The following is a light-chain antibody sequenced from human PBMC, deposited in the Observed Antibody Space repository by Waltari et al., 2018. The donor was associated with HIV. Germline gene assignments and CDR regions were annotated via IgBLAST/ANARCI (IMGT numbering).Light chain of an antibody. CDR1: NSNIGSNS. CDR2: SNN. V-gene: IGLV1-44*01. J-gene: IGLJ2*01. CDR3: AAWDDSRNGEVI. Sequence: QSVLTQPPSASGTPGQRVTISCSGRNSNIGSNSVNWYQQVPGTAPKLLIYSNNQRRSGVPDRFSGSKSGNSASLAISGLRSEDEADYYCAAWDDSRNGEVIFGGGTKLTVL.